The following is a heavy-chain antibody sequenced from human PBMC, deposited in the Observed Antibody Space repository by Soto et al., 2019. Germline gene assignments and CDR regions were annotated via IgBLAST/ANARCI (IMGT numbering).Heavy chain of an antibody. J-gene: IGHJ4*02. V-gene: IGHV4-28*01. CDR3: AAGGGLPRYY. CDR2: IYYSGTT. D-gene: IGHD5-12*01. Sequence: PSETLSLTCAVSGYSISSSNWRGWIRQPPGKGLEWIGYIYYSGTTYYNPSLKSRVTMSVDTSKNQFSLKLSSVTAADTAVYYCAAGGGLPRYYWGQGTLVTVSS. CDR1: GYSISSSNW.